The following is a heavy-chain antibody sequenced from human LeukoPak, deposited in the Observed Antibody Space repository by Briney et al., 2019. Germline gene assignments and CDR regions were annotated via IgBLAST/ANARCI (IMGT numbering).Heavy chain of an antibody. J-gene: IGHJ4*02. V-gene: IGHV4-39*07. Sequence: SETLSLTCTISGGAINTTDYYWGWLRPPPGKGLEWIGSIYHSGTTYYNPSLKSRISMSVDTSKNQFSLNLRSVTAADTAVYYCARDADDGADWGQGTLVTVSS. D-gene: IGHD3-16*01. CDR1: GGAINTTDYY. CDR2: IYHSGTT. CDR3: ARDADDGAD.